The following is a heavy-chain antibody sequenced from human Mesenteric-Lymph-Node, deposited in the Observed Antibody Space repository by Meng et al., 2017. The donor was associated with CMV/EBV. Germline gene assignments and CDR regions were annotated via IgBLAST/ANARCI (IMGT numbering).Heavy chain of an antibody. J-gene: IGHJ4*02. V-gene: IGHV3-23*03. Sequence: GGSLRLSCAASGFTFSNYDFNWVRQAPGKGLEWVSVSYSGDNSAKYADSVKGRFTISRDDSRNTLSLQVSSLRAEDTGVYFCAREGPDDPIFDLWGQGALVTVSS. CDR3: AREGPDDPIFDL. CDR2: SYSGDNSA. D-gene: IGHD2-21*01. CDR1: GFTFSNYD.